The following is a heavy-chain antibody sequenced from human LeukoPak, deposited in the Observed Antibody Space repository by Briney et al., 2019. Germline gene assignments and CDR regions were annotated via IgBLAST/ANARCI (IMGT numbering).Heavy chain of an antibody. V-gene: IGHV3-23*01. CDR1: GFTFSSYA. CDR3: AKDGYYYGSGSYYFDY. Sequence: GGSLRLSCAASGFTFSSYAMSWVRQAPGKGLEWVSAISGSGGGTYYADSVKGRFTISRDNSKNTLYLQMNSLRAEDTAVYYCAKDGYYYGSGSYYFDYWGQGTLVTVSS. D-gene: IGHD3-10*01. J-gene: IGHJ4*02. CDR2: ISGSGGGT.